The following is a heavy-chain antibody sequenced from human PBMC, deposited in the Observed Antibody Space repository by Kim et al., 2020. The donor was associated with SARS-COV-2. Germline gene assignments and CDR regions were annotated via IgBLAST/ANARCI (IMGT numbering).Heavy chain of an antibody. CDR2: IKSKTDGGTT. V-gene: IGHV3-15*01. CDR3: TTTYGDYEGYYYYGMDV. J-gene: IGHJ6*02. Sequence: GGSLRLSCAASGFTFSNAWMSWVRQAPGKGLEWVGRIKSKTDGGTTDYAAPVKGRFTISRDDSKNTLYLQMNSLKTEDTAVYYCTTTYGDYEGYYYYGMDVWGQGTTVTVSS. CDR1: GFTFSNAW. D-gene: IGHD4-17*01.